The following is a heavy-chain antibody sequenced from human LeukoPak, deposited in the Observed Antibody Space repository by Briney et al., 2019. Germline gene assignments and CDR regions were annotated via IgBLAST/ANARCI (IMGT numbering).Heavy chain of an antibody. CDR3: VKERSPFDAFDI. V-gene: IGHV3-33*06. J-gene: IGHJ3*02. CDR1: GFTFSSYG. CDR2: IWYDGSNK. Sequence: PGGSLRLSCAASGFTFSSYGMHWVRQAPGKGLEWVAVIWYDGSNKYYADSVKGRFTISRDNSKNTLYLQMNSLRAEDTAVYYCVKERSPFDAFDIWGQGTMVTVSS.